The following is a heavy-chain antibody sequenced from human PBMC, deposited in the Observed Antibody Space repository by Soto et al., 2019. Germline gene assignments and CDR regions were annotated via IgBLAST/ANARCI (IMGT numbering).Heavy chain of an antibody. CDR2: MNLKTGQT. Sequence: QVQLVQSGAEVRKPGASVKVSCKASGYTFTHYDINWVRQAPGQGLEWMGWMNLKTGQTGYIQKFQGRVTMTRNTSISTAFLELSSLTSDDTAVYYCARAFTPYDAFDYWGQGSLVTVSS. CDR1: GYTFTHYD. CDR3: ARAFTPYDAFDY. V-gene: IGHV1-8*01. D-gene: IGHD2-15*01. J-gene: IGHJ4*02.